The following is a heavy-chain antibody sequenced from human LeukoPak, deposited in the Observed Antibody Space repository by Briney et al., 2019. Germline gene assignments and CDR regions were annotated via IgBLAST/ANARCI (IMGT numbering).Heavy chain of an antibody. CDR3: AKDPPQAYDFWSGYPFDY. D-gene: IGHD3-3*01. J-gene: IGHJ4*02. CDR2: ISGSGGST. V-gene: IGHV3-23*01. Sequence: GGSLRLSCAAFGFTFSSYAMSWVRQAPGKGLEWVSAISGSGGSTYYADSVKGRFTISRDNSKNTLYLQMNSLRAEDTAVYYCAKDPPQAYDFWSGYPFDYWGQGTLVTVSS. CDR1: GFTFSSYA.